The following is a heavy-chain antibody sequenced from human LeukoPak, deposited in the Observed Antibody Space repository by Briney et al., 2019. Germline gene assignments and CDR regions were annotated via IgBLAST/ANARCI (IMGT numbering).Heavy chain of an antibody. D-gene: IGHD1-26*01. Sequence: SETLSLTCAVYGGSFSGYYWSWIRQPPGKGLEWIGEINHSGSTNYNPSLKSRVTISVDTSKNQFSLKLSSVTAADTAVYYCAKELIVGATWSPGDYWGQGTLVTVSS. J-gene: IGHJ4*02. CDR1: GGSFSGYY. CDR2: INHSGST. V-gene: IGHV4-34*01. CDR3: AKELIVGATWSPGDY.